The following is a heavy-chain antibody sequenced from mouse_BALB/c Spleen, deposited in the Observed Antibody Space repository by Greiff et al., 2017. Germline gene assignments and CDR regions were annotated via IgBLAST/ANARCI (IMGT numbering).Heavy chain of an antibody. J-gene: IGHJ3*01. CDR2: IWGDGST. CDR3: ARGGPLYYGSAWFAY. Sequence: VQLKESGPGLVAPSQSLSITCTVSGFSLTGYGVNWVRQPPGKGLEWLGMIWGDGSTDYNSALKSRLSISKDNSKSQVFLKMNSLQTDDTARYYCARGGPLYYGSAWFAYWGQGTLVTVSA. D-gene: IGHD1-1*01. V-gene: IGHV2-6-7*01. CDR1: GFSLTGYG.